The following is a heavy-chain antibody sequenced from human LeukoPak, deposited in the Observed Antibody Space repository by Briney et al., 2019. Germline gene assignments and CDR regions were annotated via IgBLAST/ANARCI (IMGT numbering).Heavy chain of an antibody. CDR1: GYTFTNFY. CDR2: INPSGTGT. J-gene: IGHJ4*02. CDR3: AKCGYTYGCDY. Sequence: ASVKVSCKASGYTFTNFYMHWVRRAPGQGLDWMGIINPSGTGTTYAQKFQGRVTMTRDTSTSTVYMELSSLRSEDTAVYYCAKCGYTYGCDYWGQGTLVTVSS. D-gene: IGHD5-18*01. V-gene: IGHV1-46*01.